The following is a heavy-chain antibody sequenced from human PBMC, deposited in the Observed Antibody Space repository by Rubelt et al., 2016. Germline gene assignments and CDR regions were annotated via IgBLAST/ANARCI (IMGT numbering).Heavy chain of an antibody. D-gene: IGHD2-2*01. CDR2: FDPEDGET. V-gene: IGHV1-24*01. J-gene: IGHJ4*02. Sequence: QVQLVQSGAEVKKPGASVKVSCKVSGYTLTELSMHWVRQAPGKGLEWMGGFDPEDGETIYAQKFQGRVTRTEDTSTDTAYMELSSLRSEDTAVYYCATGIVVVPAHVPSRDYWGQGTLVTVSS. CDR1: GYTLTELS. CDR3: ATGIVVVPAHVPSRDY.